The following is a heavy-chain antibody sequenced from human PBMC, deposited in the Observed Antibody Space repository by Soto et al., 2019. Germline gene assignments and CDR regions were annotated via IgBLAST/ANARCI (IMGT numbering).Heavy chain of an antibody. Sequence: GGSLRLSCAASGFTFSSYWMHWVRQAPGKGLVWVSRINSDGSSTSYADSVKGRFTISRDNAKNTLYLQMNSLRAEDTAVYYCARDQMYYYDSSGYPRTDYYYYGMDVWGQGTTVTVSS. CDR2: INSDGSST. CDR3: ARDQMYYYDSSGYPRTDYYYYGMDV. CDR1: GFTFSSYW. J-gene: IGHJ6*02. V-gene: IGHV3-74*01. D-gene: IGHD3-22*01.